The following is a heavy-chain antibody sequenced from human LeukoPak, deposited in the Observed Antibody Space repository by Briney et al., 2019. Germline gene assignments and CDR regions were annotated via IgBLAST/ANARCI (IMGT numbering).Heavy chain of an antibody. J-gene: IGHJ4*02. V-gene: IGHV4-59*08. CDR1: GVSISTYY. Sequence: SETLSLTCTASGVSISTYYWSWIRQPPGKGLEWIAYIYYSGSINYNPSLKSRVTISLDTSKNQFSLKHFSVTAADTAVYYCARLPTTAAYDSWGQGTLVTVSS. CDR3: ARLPTTAAYDS. CDR2: IYYSGSI. D-gene: IGHD4/OR15-4a*01.